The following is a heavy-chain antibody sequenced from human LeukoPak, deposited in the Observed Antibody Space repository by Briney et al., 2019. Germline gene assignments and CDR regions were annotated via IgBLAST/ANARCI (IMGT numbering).Heavy chain of an antibody. CDR2: IKPNIGGT. CDR1: GYTFTDYY. CDR3: SRVGIAHGTTVTQAADY. Sequence: SVKVSCKASGYTFTDYYMQRVRQAPGPGIEGMGWIKPNIGGTNYPQQFQRRVTMTKDTSISTAYMQLGRLRSDHTAVCYCSRVGIAHGTTVTQAADYWGQGTLVTVSS. D-gene: IGHD4-11*01. V-gene: IGHV1-2*02. J-gene: IGHJ4*02.